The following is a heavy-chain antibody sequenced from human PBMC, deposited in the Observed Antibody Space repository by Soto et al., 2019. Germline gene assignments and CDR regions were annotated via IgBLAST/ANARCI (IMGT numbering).Heavy chain of an antibody. J-gene: IGHJ6*03. V-gene: IGHV3-7*01. D-gene: IGHD3-10*01. Sequence: GGSLRLSCAASGFTFSIYWMSWVRQAPGKGLEWVANIKQDGSEKYYVDSVKGRFTISRDNAKNSQYLQMNSLRAEDTAVYYCARDRLYGSGSYSLRPYYYMDVWGKGTTVTVSS. CDR2: IKQDGSEK. CDR1: GFTFSIYW. CDR3: ARDRLYGSGSYSLRPYYYMDV.